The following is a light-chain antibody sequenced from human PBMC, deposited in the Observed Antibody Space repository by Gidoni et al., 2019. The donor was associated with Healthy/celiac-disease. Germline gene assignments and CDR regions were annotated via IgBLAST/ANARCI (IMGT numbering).Light chain of an antibody. V-gene: IGKV3-15*01. CDR1: QSVSSN. CDR2: GAS. Sequence: EIVMTQSPATLSVSPGERATLSCRASQSVSSNLAWYQQKPGQAPRLLIYGASTRATGIPAMFSGSGSGTEFILTISSLQSEDFAVYYCQQYNNWPPWTFGQGTKVEIK. J-gene: IGKJ1*01. CDR3: QQYNNWPPWT.